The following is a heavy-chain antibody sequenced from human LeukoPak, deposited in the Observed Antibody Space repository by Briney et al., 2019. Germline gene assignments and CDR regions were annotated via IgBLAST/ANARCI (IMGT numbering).Heavy chain of an antibody. D-gene: IGHD4-11*01. Sequence: GASVKVSCKASGYTFTGYWIHWVRQAPGPGLEWMGCMHPNSGVTGYAQRFQGRVTMTRDTSISTAYMDLSSLRSDDTAVYYCARDPGYLQSDYWGQGTLVTVPS. CDR1: GYTFTGYW. CDR3: ARDPGYLQSDY. CDR2: MHPNSGVT. J-gene: IGHJ4*02. V-gene: IGHV1-2*02.